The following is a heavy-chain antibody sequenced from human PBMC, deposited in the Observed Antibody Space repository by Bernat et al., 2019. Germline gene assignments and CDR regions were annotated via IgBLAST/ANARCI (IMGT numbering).Heavy chain of an antibody. CDR1: GFTFSGSA. Sequence: EVQLVESGGVLVQPGGSLKFSCAAFGFTFSGSAMHWVRQASGKGLEWVGRISSKANCYSTAYAASVKGRFTIARDDSKNTAYMHMNRLKTEDTAVSYCTCRAYYGFWGGYACDAFDIWGQGTMVTVSS. J-gene: IGHJ3*02. V-gene: IGHV3-73*02. D-gene: IGHD3-3*01. CDR2: ISSKANCYST. CDR3: TCRAYYGFWGGYACDAFDI.